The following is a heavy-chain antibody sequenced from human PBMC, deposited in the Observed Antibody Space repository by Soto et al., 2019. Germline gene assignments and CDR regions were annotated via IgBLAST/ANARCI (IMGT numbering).Heavy chain of an antibody. V-gene: IGHV4-31*03. J-gene: IGHJ3*01. CDR3: ASARGYDSSGYYRNDAFDP. Sequence: SETLSLTCTLSGGSIISGGYYWSWIREHPGKGLEWIGYIYYSGSTYYTPSLKSRVTISVDTSKNQFSLQLSAVTAADTAVDYCASARGYDSSGYYRNDAFDPWGQGTMVTVSS. CDR2: IYYSGST. D-gene: IGHD3-22*01. CDR1: GGSIISGGYY.